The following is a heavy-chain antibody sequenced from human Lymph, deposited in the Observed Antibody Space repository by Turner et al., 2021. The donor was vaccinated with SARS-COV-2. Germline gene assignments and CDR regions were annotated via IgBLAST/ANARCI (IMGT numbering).Heavy chain of an antibody. J-gene: IGHJ4*02. V-gene: IGHV3-53*01. Sequence: EVQLVESGGGLIQPGGSLSLSCAASVFTVSSNYMSWVRQATGKGLEWVSVTYSGGSTYYADSVKGRFTISRDNTKNTLYLQMNSVRAEDTAVYYCARVLPCGDDFDYWGQGTLVTVSS. CDR3: ARVLPCGDDFDY. D-gene: IGHD4-17*01. CDR2: TYSGGST. CDR1: VFTVSSNY.